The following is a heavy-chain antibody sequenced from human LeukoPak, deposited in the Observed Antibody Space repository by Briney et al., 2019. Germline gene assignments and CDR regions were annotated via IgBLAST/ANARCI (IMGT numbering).Heavy chain of an antibody. CDR1: GYSISSGYY. Sequence: PSETLSLTCAVSGYSISSGYYWGWIRQPPGKGLEWIGSIYHSGSTYYNPCLKSRVTISVDTSKNQFSLKLSSVTAADTAVYYCARHSTDFWSGYQGNWFDPWGQGTLVTVSS. CDR2: IYHSGST. V-gene: IGHV4-38-2*01. D-gene: IGHD3-3*01. CDR3: ARHSTDFWSGYQGNWFDP. J-gene: IGHJ5*02.